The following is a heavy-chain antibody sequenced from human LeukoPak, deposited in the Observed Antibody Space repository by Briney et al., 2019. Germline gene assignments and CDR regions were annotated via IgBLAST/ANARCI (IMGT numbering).Heavy chain of an antibody. V-gene: IGHV4-39*01. D-gene: IGHD3-22*01. J-gene: IGHJ6*03. CDR1: GGSISSSSYY. Sequence: SETLSLTCTVSGGSISSSSYYWGWVRQPPGKGLEWIGSIYYSGSTYYNPSLKSRVTISVDTSKNQFSLKLSSVTAADTAVYYCARSSEGRYYYDSSGFSYYYYYMDVWGKGTTVTISS. CDR3: ARSSEGRYYYDSSGFSYYYYYMDV. CDR2: IYYSGST.